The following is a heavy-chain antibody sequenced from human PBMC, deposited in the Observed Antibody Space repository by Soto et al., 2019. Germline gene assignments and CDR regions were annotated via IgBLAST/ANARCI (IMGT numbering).Heavy chain of an antibody. CDR1: GFTFSSYA. CDR2: ISYDGSNK. J-gene: IGHJ3*02. Sequence: QVQLVESGGGVVQPGRSLRLSCAASGFTFSSYAMHWVRQAPGKGLEWVAVISYDGSNKYYADSVKGRFTISRDNSKNALYLQMNSLRAEDTAVYYCARPQGELRAFDIWGQGTMVTVSS. CDR3: ARPQGELRAFDI. V-gene: IGHV3-30-3*01. D-gene: IGHD1-7*01.